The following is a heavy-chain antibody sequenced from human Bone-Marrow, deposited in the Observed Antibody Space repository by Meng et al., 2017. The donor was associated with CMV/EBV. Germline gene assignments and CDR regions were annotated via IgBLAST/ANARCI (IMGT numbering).Heavy chain of an antibody. Sequence: ASVKVSCKASGYTFTGYYMHWVRQAPGQGLEWMGWINPNSGGTNYAQKFQGRVTMTRDTSISTAYMELSRLRSDDTAVYYCARDSFYSSGSDAFDIWGQGTIVTVSS. D-gene: IGHD6-19*01. CDR3: ARDSFYSSGSDAFDI. V-gene: IGHV1-2*02. J-gene: IGHJ3*02. CDR2: INPNSGGT. CDR1: GYTFTGYY.